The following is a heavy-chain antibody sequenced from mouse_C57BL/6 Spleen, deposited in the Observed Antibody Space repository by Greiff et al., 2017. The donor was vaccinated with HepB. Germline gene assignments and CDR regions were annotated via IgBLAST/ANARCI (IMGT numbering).Heavy chain of an antibody. V-gene: IGHV1-22*01. Sequence: EVQLQQSGPELVKPGASVKMSCKASGYTFTDYNMHWVKQSHGKSLEWIGYINPNNGGTSYNQKFKGKATLTVNKSSSTAYMELRSLTSEDSAVYYCARTCAYYSNYDWYFDVWGTGTTVTVSS. D-gene: IGHD2-5*01. CDR2: INPNNGGT. CDR3: ARTCAYYSNYDWYFDV. CDR1: GYTFTDYN. J-gene: IGHJ1*03.